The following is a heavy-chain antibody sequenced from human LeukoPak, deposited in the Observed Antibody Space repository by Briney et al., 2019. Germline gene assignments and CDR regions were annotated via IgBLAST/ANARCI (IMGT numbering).Heavy chain of an antibody. CDR1: GVSISSYY. D-gene: IGHD3-10*01. J-gene: IGHJ5*02. CDR2: IYTSGST. CDR3: AKSLYGSGSYYNWFDP. V-gene: IGHV4-4*07. Sequence: SETLSLTCTVSGVSISSYYWSWIRQPAGKGLEWIGRIYTSGSTNYNPSLKSRVTISVDTSKNQFSLKLSSVTAADTAVYYCAKSLYGSGSYYNWFDPWGQGTLVTVSS.